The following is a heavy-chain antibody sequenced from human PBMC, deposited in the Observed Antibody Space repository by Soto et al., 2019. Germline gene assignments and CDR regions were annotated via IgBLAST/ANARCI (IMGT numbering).Heavy chain of an antibody. V-gene: IGHV4-59*01. D-gene: IGHD5-12*01. CDR1: GGSISSYY. Sequence: QVQLQESGPGLVKPSETLSLTCTVSGGSISSYYWSWIRQPPGKGLEWIGYINYSGSTNYNPSLKRRVTISIDTSKNQFSLKLSSVTAADTAVYYCARGGWLRFDPWGQGTLVTVSS. J-gene: IGHJ5*02. CDR2: INYSGST. CDR3: ARGGWLRFDP.